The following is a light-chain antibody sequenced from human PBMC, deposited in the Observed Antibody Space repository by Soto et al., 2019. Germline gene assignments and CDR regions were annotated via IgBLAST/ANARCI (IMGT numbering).Light chain of an antibody. J-gene: IGLJ2*01. CDR1: SSNIGAGYD. CDR3: QSYDGTLTGVI. V-gene: IGLV1-40*01. CDR2: NNH. Sequence: QSVLTQPPSVSGAPGQSVTISCTGTSSNIGAGYDIHWYQQPPGTAPKLVIYNNHNRPSGVPDRFSGSKSGTSGSLAITGLQAEDEADYFCQSYDGTLTGVIFGGGTKLTAL.